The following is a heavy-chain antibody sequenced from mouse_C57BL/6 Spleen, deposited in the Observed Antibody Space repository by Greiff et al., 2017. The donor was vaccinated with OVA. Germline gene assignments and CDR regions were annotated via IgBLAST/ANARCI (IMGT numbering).Heavy chain of an antibody. CDR3: ARGGDRGAWFAY. Sequence: QVQLQQPGAELVRPGSSVKLSCKASGYTFTSYWMDWVKQRPGQGLEWIGNIYPSDSETHYNQKFKDKATLTVDKSSSTAYMQLSSLTSEDSAVYYGARGGDRGAWFAYWGQGTLVTVSA. D-gene: IGHD3-3*01. V-gene: IGHV1-61*01. CDR1: GYTFTSYW. CDR2: IYPSDSET. J-gene: IGHJ3*01.